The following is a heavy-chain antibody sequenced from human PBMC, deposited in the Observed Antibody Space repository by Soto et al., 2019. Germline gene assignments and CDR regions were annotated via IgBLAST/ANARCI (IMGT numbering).Heavy chain of an antibody. V-gene: IGHV3-23*01. CDR1: GFTFSSYA. Sequence: EVQLLESGGGLVQPGGSLRLSCAASGFTFSSYAMSWVRQAPGKGLEWVSAISGSGGSTYYADSVKGRFTISRDNSKNTRYRQMNSLRAWDTAVYCCAKGGGGYHFDYWGQGTLVTVSS. J-gene: IGHJ4*02. D-gene: IGHD3-22*01. CDR2: ISGSGGST. CDR3: AKGGGGYHFDY.